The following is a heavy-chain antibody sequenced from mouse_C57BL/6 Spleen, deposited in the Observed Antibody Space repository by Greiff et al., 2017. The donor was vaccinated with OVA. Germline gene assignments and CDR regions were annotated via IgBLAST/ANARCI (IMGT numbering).Heavy chain of an antibody. J-gene: IGHJ2*01. Sequence: QVQLQQPGAELVKPGASVKLSCKASGYTFTSYWMQWVKQRPGQGLEWIGEIDPSDSSTNYNQKFKGKATLTVDTSSSTAYMQLSSLTSEDSAVYYCARTKGYWGQGTTLTVAS. CDR2: IDPSDSST. CDR3: ARTKGY. V-gene: IGHV1-50*01. CDR1: GYTFTSYW. D-gene: IGHD1-3*01.